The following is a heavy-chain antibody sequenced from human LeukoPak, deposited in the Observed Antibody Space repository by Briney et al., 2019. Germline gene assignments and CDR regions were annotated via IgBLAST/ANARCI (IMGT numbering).Heavy chain of an antibody. V-gene: IGHV3-30*18. D-gene: IGHD5-12*01. CDR1: GFAFRSYG. CDR3: AKPRVCSGHDCAFDH. Sequence: GGSLRLSCPASGFAFRSYGMHWVRQAPGKGLGWVAIISYNANNQYYADSVKGRFTISRDNSKNTLYLQMNSLRTEDTAVYYCAKPRVCSGHDCAFDHWGQGTLVTVSS. J-gene: IGHJ4*01. CDR2: ISYNANNQ.